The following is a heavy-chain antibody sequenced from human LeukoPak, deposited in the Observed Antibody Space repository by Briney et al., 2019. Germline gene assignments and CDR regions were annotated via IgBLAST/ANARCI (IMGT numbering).Heavy chain of an antibody. J-gene: IGHJ4*02. CDR1: GGSISSYY. V-gene: IGHV4-59*01. CDR3: ARGGGVAGTPYNPYDY. D-gene: IGHD6-19*01. CDR2: IYYSGST. Sequence: PSETLSLTCTVSGGSISSYYRSWIRQPPGKGLEWIGYIYYSGSTNYNPSLKSRVTISVDTSKNQFSLKLSSVTAADTAVYYCARGGGVAGTPYNPYDYWGQGTLVTVSS.